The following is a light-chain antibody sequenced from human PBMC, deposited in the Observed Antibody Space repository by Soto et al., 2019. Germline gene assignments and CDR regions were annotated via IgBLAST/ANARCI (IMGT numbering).Light chain of an antibody. Sequence: EIVLTQSPATLSLSPGERATLSCRASQSVSSYLAWYQQKPGQAPRLLIYDASNRATGIPARFSGSGSGTDFTRTISSLEPEDFAVYYCQQRSNWPPGVGQGTKVEIK. V-gene: IGKV3-11*01. CDR3: QQRSNWPPG. J-gene: IGKJ1*01. CDR1: QSVSSY. CDR2: DAS.